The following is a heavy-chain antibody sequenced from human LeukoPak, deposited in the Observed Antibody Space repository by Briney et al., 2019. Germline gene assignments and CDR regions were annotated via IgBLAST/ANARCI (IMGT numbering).Heavy chain of an antibody. D-gene: IGHD6-19*01. CDR2: ISYDGSNK. CDR1: GFTFSSYG. CDR3: ARDGRRAVAGPVDY. V-gene: IGHV3-30*03. Sequence: PGGSLRLSCAASGFTFSSYGMHWVRQAPGKGLEWVAVISYDGSNKYYADSVKGRFTISRDNSKNTLYLQMNSLRAEDTAVYYCARDGRRAVAGPVDYWGQGTLVTVSS. J-gene: IGHJ4*02.